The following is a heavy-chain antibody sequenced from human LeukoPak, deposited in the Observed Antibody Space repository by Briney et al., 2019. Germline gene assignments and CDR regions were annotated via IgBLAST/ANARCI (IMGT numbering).Heavy chain of an antibody. CDR2: IKQDGSEK. Sequence: GGSLRLSCAASGFTFSSFWVTWVRQAPGKGLEWVANIKQDGSEKYYVVSVKGRFTISRDNAKNSLYLQMNSLRAEDTAVYYCARTIDYGDYVDYWGQGTLVTVSS. CDR3: ARTIDYGDYVDY. D-gene: IGHD4-17*01. CDR1: GFTFSSFW. V-gene: IGHV3-7*01. J-gene: IGHJ4*02.